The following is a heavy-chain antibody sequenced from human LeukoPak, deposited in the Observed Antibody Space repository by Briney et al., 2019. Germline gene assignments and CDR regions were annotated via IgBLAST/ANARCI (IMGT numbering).Heavy chain of an antibody. CDR3: GVATVRLPNYYGMDV. CDR1: GGTFSSYA. D-gene: IGHD5-12*01. Sequence: SVKVSCKASGGTFSSYAISWVRQAHGQGLEWMGGIIPIFGTANYAQKFQGRVTITADESTSTAYMELSSLRSEDTAVYYCGVATVRLPNYYGMDVWGQGTTVTVSS. J-gene: IGHJ6*02. V-gene: IGHV1-69*01. CDR2: IIPIFGTA.